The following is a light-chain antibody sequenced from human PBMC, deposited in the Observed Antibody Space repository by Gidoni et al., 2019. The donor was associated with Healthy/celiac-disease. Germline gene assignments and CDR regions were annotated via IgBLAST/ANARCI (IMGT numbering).Light chain of an antibody. J-gene: IGKJ3*01. CDR3: QQRSNWPPLFT. CDR1: QRVSSY. Sequence: EIVLTQSPATLSLSPGERATLSCRASQRVSSYLAWYQQKPGQAPRLLIYEASNRATGIPAGFSGSGSGTDFTLTISSLEPEDFAVYYCQQRSNWPPLFTFGPGTKVDIK. CDR2: EAS. V-gene: IGKV3-11*01.